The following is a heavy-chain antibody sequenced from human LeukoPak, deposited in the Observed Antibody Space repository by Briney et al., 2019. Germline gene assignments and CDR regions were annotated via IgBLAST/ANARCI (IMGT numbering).Heavy chain of an antibody. Sequence: SETLSLTCTVSRGSISSTSYYWGWIRQPPGKGLEWIGSIHYGGNSDYNPSLKSRVTISEDASNDRFSLKLNFVTAADTAIYYCARSRITIFGLVIIRFDDWGQGTRVTVSS. CDR3: ARSRITIFGLVIIRFDD. V-gene: IGHV4-39*07. CDR2: IHYGGNS. J-gene: IGHJ4*02. CDR1: RGSISSTSYY. D-gene: IGHD3-3*01.